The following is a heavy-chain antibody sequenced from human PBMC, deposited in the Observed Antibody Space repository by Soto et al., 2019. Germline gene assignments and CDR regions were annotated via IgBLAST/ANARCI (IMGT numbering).Heavy chain of an antibody. J-gene: IGHJ4*02. CDR1: GGSFSGYY. CDR3: ARGASIDDFWSGFSNY. Sequence: SETLSLTCAVYGGSFSGYYWSWIRQPPGKGLEWIGEINHSGSTNYNPSLKSRVTISVDTSKNQFSLKLSSVTAADTAVYYCARGASIDDFWSGFSNYWGQGTLVTVSS. V-gene: IGHV4-34*01. CDR2: INHSGST. D-gene: IGHD3-3*01.